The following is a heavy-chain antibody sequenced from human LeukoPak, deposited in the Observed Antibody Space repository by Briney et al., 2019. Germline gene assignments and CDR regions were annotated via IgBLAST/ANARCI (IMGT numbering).Heavy chain of an antibody. V-gene: IGHV3-20*04. CDR1: GFTFDDYG. J-gene: IGHJ3*02. CDR3: ARVDDYGDREGAFDI. CDR2: INWSGGST. Sequence: PGGSLRLSCAASGFTFDDYGMSWVRQAPGKGLEWVSGINWSGGSTGYADSVKGRFTISRDNAKNSLYLQMNSLRAEDTAVYYCARVDDYGDREGAFDIWGQGTMVTVSS. D-gene: IGHD4/OR15-4a*01.